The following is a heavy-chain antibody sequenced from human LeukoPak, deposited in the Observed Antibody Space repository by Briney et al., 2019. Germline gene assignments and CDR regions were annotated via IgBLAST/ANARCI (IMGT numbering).Heavy chain of an antibody. CDR3: ARGVRYFDL. CDR2: IYYSGIT. J-gene: IGHJ2*01. CDR1: GGSVSINSYY. V-gene: IGHV4-39*01. Sequence: PSETLSLTCTVSGGSVSINSYYWDWIRQPPGKGLEWIGNIYYSGITYYNPSLKSRVTISVDTSKNQFSLKLSSVTAADTAVYFCARGVRYFDLWGRGTLVTVSS.